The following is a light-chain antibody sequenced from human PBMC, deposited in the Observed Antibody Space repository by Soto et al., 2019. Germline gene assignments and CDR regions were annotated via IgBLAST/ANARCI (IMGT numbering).Light chain of an antibody. CDR2: GAS. J-gene: IGKJ2*01. CDR3: QRDNEWPPYT. V-gene: IGKV3-15*01. Sequence: EIVMTQSPATLSVSPGERATLSCRASQSVTTNLAWYQQKPGQAPRLLSYGASSRATGIPARFSGSGSGTEFTLTMSSLRSEDFAVYYCQRDNEWPPYTVGQGTKLEIK. CDR1: QSVTTN.